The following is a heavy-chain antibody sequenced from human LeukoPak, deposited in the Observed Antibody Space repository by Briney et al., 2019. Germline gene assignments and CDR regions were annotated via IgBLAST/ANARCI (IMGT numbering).Heavy chain of an antibody. CDR2: IYWNDDK. CDR3: ARSRVADGYFDS. J-gene: IGHJ4*02. D-gene: IGHD6-13*01. CDR1: GFSLSTSGVG. V-gene: IGHV2-5*01. Sequence: ESGPTLVKSTQTLTLTCTFSGFSLSTSGVGVGWIRQPPGKALEWLALIYWNDDKRYKSSLKSRLTIAKDTSKNQVVLTMTNVDLVDTATYYCARSRVADGYFDSWGQGTLVTVSS.